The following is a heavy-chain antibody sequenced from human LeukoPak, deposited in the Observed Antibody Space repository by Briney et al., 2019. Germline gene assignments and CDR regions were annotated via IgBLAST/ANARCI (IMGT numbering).Heavy chain of an antibody. Sequence: ASVKVSCKASGYTFTSYGISWVRQAPGQGLEWMGWISAYNGNTNYAQKLQGRVTMTTHTSTSTAYMELRSLRSDDTAVYYCARDHTTYYDFWSGPKRGNWFDPWGQGTLVTVSS. CDR3: ARDHTTYYDFWSGPKRGNWFDP. V-gene: IGHV1-18*01. CDR1: GYTFTSYG. J-gene: IGHJ5*02. D-gene: IGHD3-3*01. CDR2: ISAYNGNT.